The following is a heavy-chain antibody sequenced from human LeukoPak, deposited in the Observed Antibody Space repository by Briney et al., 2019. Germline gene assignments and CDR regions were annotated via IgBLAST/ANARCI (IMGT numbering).Heavy chain of an antibody. V-gene: IGHV3-33*01. CDR2: IWYDGSNK. Sequence: GGSLRLSCAASGFTFSSYGMHWVRQAPGKGLEWVAVIWYDGSNKYYADSVKGRFTISRDNAKNSLYLQMNSLRAEDTAVYYCARDPSWVAATPINYFDYWGQGTLVTVSS. CDR1: GFTFSSYG. D-gene: IGHD2-15*01. J-gene: IGHJ4*02. CDR3: ARDPSWVAATPINYFDY.